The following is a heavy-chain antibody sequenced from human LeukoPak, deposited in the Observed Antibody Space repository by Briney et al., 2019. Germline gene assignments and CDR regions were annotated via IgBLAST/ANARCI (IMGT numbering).Heavy chain of an antibody. D-gene: IGHD5-12*01. Sequence: PGGSLRLSCAASGFTFSSYSMNWVRQAPGKGLEWVSSISSSSSYIYYADSVKGRFTISRDNAKNSLYLQMNSLRAEDTAVYYCARVLGLGGYSGYRGDAFDIWGQGTMVTVSS. CDR2: ISSSSSYI. CDR1: GFTFSSYS. J-gene: IGHJ3*02. CDR3: ARVLGLGGYSGYRGDAFDI. V-gene: IGHV3-21*01.